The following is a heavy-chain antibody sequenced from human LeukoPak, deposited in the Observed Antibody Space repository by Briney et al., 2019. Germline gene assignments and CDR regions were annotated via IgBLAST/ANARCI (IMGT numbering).Heavy chain of an antibody. CDR3: ARRGHDFWYGTRGSYYFDY. Sequence: SETLSLTCTVSGGSISSSSYYWGWIRQPPGKGLEWIGSIYYSGSTYYNPSLKSRVTISVDTSKNQFSLKLSSVTAADTAVYYCARRGHDFWYGTRGSYYFDYWGQGTLVTVSS. J-gene: IGHJ4*02. V-gene: IGHV4-39*01. CDR1: GGSISSSSYY. CDR2: IYYSGST. D-gene: IGHD3-3*01.